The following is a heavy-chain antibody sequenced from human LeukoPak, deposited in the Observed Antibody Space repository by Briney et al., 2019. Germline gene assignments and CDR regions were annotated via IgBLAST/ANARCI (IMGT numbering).Heavy chain of an antibody. Sequence: GGSLRLSCAASGFTFSSYSMNWVRQAPGKGLEWGSSISSSSSYIYYADSVKGRFTISRDNAKNSLYLQMNSLRAEDTAVYYCARDLSLGWNDVYFDYWGQGTLVTVSS. V-gene: IGHV3-21*01. CDR1: GFTFSSYS. CDR3: ARDLSLGWNDVYFDY. D-gene: IGHD1-1*01. CDR2: ISSSSSYI. J-gene: IGHJ4*02.